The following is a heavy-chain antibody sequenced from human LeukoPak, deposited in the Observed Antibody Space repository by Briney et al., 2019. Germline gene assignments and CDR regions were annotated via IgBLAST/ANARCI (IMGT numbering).Heavy chain of an antibody. CDR2: IYPGDSDT. CDR1: GYSFTSYW. J-gene: IGHJ6*04. Sequence: GESLKISCKGSGYSFTSYWIGWVRQMPGKGLEWMGIIYPGDSDTRYSPSFQGQVTISSDKSISTAYLQWSSLTAADTALYYCGGHSGVAAAEIMDVWGKGATVTVSS. CDR3: GGHSGVAAAEIMDV. D-gene: IGHD6-13*01. V-gene: IGHV5-51*01.